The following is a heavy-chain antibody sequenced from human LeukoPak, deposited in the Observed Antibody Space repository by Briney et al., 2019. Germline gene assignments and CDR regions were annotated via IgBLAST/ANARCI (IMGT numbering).Heavy chain of an antibody. CDR1: GGTFSSYA. J-gene: IGHJ4*02. V-gene: IGHV1-69*13. Sequence: ASVTVPCKASGGTFSSYAISWVRQAPGQGLEWMGGIIPIFGTANYAQKFQGRVTITADESTSTAYMELSSLRSEDTAVYYCASPHYSNYWGQGTLVTVSS. D-gene: IGHD4-11*01. CDR3: ASPHYSNY. CDR2: IIPIFGTA.